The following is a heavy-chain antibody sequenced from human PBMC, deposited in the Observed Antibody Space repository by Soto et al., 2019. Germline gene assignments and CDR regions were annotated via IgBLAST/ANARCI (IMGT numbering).Heavy chain of an antibody. CDR2: IYYPGTT. CDR1: GGSVSISFFD. Sequence: SETLTLTCTLYGGSVSISFFDYSWVRQPPGQRLAWIGYIYYPGTTNYNPSLASRVAMSVDTSKKQFTLNLRSLTAADTARYYCARLTTSSGWSLFDYWCQGMLVTASS. V-gene: IGHV4-61*01. D-gene: IGHD6-13*01. J-gene: IGHJ4*02. CDR3: ARLTTSSGWSLFDY.